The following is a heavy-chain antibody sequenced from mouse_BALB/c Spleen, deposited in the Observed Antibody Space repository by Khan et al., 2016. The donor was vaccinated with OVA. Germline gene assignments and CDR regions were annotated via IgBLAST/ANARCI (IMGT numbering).Heavy chain of an antibody. CDR3: ASDGGSYGWFAY. V-gene: IGHV1-63*01. CDR1: GYAFTDYW. D-gene: IGHD1-1*02. J-gene: IGHJ3*01. Sequence: QVQLQQSGTELVRPGTSVKISRKASGYAFTDYWLGWVKQRPGHGLEWIGDIYPGSGNTYYNEKFKGKGTLTADKSSSTDYKQHSSMTTEEAAFYFCASDGGSYGWFAYWCQGTLVPVSA. CDR2: IYPGSGNT.